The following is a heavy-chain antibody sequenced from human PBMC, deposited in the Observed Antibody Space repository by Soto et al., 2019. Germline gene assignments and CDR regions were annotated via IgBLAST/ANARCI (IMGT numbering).Heavy chain of an antibody. CDR2: ISGSGGST. Sequence: EVQLLESGGGLVQPGGSLRLSCAASGFTFSSYAMSWVRQAPGKGLEWVSAISGSGGSTYYADSVKGRFTISRDNSKNTLYLQMNGLRAEDTAVYYCAKGHIPDGWYGEDYWGQGTLVTVSS. V-gene: IGHV3-23*01. J-gene: IGHJ4*02. CDR1: GFTFSSYA. D-gene: IGHD6-19*01. CDR3: AKGHIPDGWYGEDY.